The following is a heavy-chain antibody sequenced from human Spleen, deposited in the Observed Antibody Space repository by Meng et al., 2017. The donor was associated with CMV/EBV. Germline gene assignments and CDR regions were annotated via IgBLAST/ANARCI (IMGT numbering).Heavy chain of an antibody. CDR1: GGTFSSYA. V-gene: IGHV1-69*10. CDR3: ARPDYDFWSGYSIDHYYYGKDV. CDR2: IIPILGIA. Sequence: SVKVSCKASGGTFSSYAISWVRQAPGQGLEWMGGIIPILGIANYAQKFQGRVTITADKSTSTAYMELSSLRSEDTAVYYCARPDYDFWSGYSIDHYYYGKDVWGQGTTVTVSS. D-gene: IGHD3-3*01. J-gene: IGHJ6*02.